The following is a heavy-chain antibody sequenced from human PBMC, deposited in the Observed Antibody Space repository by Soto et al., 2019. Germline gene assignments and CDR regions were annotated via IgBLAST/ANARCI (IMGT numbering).Heavy chain of an antibody. J-gene: IGHJ4*02. CDR2: ISWNSGSI. CDR3: AKASDRYSGYDALIDY. Sequence: EVQLVESGGGLVQPGRSLRLSCAASGFTFDDYAMHWVRQAPGKGLEWVSGISWNSGSIGYVDSVKGRFTISRDNAKNSLYLQMNSLRAEDTALYYCAKASDRYSGYDALIDYWGQGTLVTVSS. V-gene: IGHV3-9*01. CDR1: GFTFDDYA. D-gene: IGHD5-12*01.